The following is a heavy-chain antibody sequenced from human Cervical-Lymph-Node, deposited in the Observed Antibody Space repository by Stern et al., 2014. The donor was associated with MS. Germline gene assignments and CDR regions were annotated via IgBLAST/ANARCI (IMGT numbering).Heavy chain of an antibody. CDR2: IFPDDSDT. Sequence: VQLGQSGAEVKKPGESLKISCKGSGFTFTSNWIGWVRQMPGKGLEWMGIIFPDDSDTRYSPSFQGQVTISADKSINTVYLHWSSLKASDSAMYYCARQHGGSWFLFDFWGQGTLVTVAS. CDR3: ARQHGGSWFLFDF. CDR1: GFTFTSNW. D-gene: IGHD2-15*01. J-gene: IGHJ4*02. V-gene: IGHV5-51*01.